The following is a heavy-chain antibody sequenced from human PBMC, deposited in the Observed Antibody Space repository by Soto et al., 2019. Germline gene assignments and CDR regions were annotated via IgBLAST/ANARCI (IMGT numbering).Heavy chain of an antibody. CDR3: ARAPGGYCSGGSCYSGKYGMDV. CDR1: GGTFSSYA. CDR2: IIPIFGTA. J-gene: IGHJ6*02. V-gene: IGHV1-69*01. D-gene: IGHD2-15*01. Sequence: QVQLVQSGAEVKKPGSSVKVSCKASGGTFSSYAISWVRQAPGQGLEWMGGIIPIFGTANYAQKFQGRVTITADESTSTAYMELSSLRSEDTAVYYCARAPGGYCSGGSCYSGKYGMDVWGQGTTVTVS.